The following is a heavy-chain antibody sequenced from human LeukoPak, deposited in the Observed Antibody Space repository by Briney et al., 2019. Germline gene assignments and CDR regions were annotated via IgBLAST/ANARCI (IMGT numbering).Heavy chain of an antibody. CDR3: ARDNGVVHGVYYMDV. Sequence: AGGSLRLSCAASGFTVSRNYMTWVRQAPGKGLEWVADIKQDGSEKLYVNSVRGRFTISRDNAKMSLFLQMNSLRAEDTAVYYCARDNGVVHGVYYMDVWGKGTTVTVS. CDR1: GFTVSRNY. D-gene: IGHD3-3*01. V-gene: IGHV3-7*01. CDR2: IKQDGSEK. J-gene: IGHJ6*03.